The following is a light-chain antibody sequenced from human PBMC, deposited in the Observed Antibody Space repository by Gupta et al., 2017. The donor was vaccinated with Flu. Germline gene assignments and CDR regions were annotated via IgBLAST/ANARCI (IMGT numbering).Light chain of an antibody. CDR3: QSYGTGLRNPPYWL. V-gene: IGLV1-40*01. J-gene: IGLJ3*02. CDR2: GSN. CDR1: RSNIGAGFD. Sequence: QSVLTQPPSVSGAPAQRVSISCTGSRSNIGAGFDLHWYQHLPGTAPKLLIYGSNKRPSWVPDRVSGSKSGTSGSQAITGLQPEDEAADYCQSYGTGLRNPPYWLFGGGTKLTVL.